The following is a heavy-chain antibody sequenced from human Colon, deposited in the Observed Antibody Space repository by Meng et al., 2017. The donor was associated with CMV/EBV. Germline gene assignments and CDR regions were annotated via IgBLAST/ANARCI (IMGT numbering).Heavy chain of an antibody. V-gene: IGHV3-21*01. CDR3: VRLGYCSSPSCQKSYFYGLDV. CDR2: ISGDSKYT. D-gene: IGHD2-2*01. Sequence: GESLKISCEASELTFSSYTMNWIRQAPGKGLEWVSFISGDSKYTYYSDSVRGRFTISRDNSKKSLYLQMNSVRAEDTAIYYCVRLGYCSSPSCQKSYFYGLDVWGQGTTVTVSS. J-gene: IGHJ6*02. CDR1: ELTFSSYT.